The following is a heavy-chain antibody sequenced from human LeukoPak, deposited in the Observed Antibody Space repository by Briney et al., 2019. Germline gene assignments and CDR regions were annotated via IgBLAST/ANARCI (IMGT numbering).Heavy chain of an antibody. Sequence: GGSLRLSCAASRFTFSDYYMSWLRQAPGKGLEWVSYISSSGSTIYYADSVKGRFTISRDNAKNSLYLQMNSLRAEDTAVYYCARETDSSGYYYFLSSPVDIWGQGTMVTVSS. CDR3: ARETDSSGYYYFLSSPVDI. CDR1: RFTFSDYY. J-gene: IGHJ3*02. D-gene: IGHD3-22*01. CDR2: ISSSGSTI. V-gene: IGHV3-11*01.